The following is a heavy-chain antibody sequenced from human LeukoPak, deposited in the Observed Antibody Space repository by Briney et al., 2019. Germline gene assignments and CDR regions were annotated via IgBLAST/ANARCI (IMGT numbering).Heavy chain of an antibody. CDR2: ITTYNGKT. Sequence: GASVKVSCTASGYTFTTYGITWVRQAPGQGLEWRGWITTYNGKTDYSQKVQGRVTMTADAPTRTVYMELRSLRSDDTAVYYCARINGWLLSAGNVKYFDYWGQGPLVTVSS. J-gene: IGHJ4*02. D-gene: IGHD5-24*01. CDR1: GYTFTTYG. CDR3: ARINGWLLSAGNVKYFDY. V-gene: IGHV1-18*01.